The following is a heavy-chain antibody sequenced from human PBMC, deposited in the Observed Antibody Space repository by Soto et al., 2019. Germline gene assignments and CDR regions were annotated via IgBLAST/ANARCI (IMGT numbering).Heavy chain of an antibody. CDR1: GGSMSSGGYY. CDR2: IYYSGRT. J-gene: IGHJ6*02. V-gene: IGHV4-31*03. CDR3: ARVGYGDYLDQDYYYYGMDV. D-gene: IGHD4-17*01. Sequence: QVQLQESGPGLVKPSQTLSLTCTVSGGSMSSGGYYWSWIRQHPGKGLEWIGYIYYSGRTFYNPTLKSRVTISVDTSKNQFSLKLSSVTAADTAVYYCARVGYGDYLDQDYYYYGMDVWGQGTTVTVSS.